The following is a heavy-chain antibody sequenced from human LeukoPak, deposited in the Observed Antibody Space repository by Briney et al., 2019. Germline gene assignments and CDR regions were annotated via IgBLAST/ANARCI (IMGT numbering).Heavy chain of an antibody. D-gene: IGHD2-21*02. Sequence: GGSLRLSCAASGFTFSSYAMSWVRQAPGKGLEWVSAISGSGGSTYYADSVKGRFTISRDNSKNTLYLQLNSLRAEDTAVYYCARDRLEAVTDDDYFDYWGQGTLVTVSS. J-gene: IGHJ4*02. CDR3: ARDRLEAVTDDDYFDY. CDR2: ISGSGGST. V-gene: IGHV3-23*01. CDR1: GFTFSSYA.